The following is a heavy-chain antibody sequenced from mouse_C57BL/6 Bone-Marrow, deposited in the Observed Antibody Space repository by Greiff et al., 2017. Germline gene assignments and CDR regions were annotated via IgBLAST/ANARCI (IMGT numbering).Heavy chain of an antibody. J-gene: IGHJ3*01. D-gene: IGHD2-3*01. V-gene: IGHV5-4*01. Sequence: EVKLMESGGGLVKPGGSLKLSCAASGFTFSSYAMSWVRQTPEKRLEWVATISDGGSYTYYPDNVKGQFTISRDNAKNNLYLQMSHLKSEDTAMYYCARDRWLLRFADWGQGTLVTVS. CDR2: ISDGGSYT. CDR3: ARDRWLLRFAD. CDR1: GFTFSSYA.